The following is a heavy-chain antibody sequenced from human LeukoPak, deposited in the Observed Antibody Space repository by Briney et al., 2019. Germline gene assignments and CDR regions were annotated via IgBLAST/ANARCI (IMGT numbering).Heavy chain of an antibody. CDR3: ARHLRGATIYFDY. CDR1: GGPISTSSYY. Sequence: SETLSLTCTVSGGPISTSSYYWAWIRHPPGKGLEWIGSISYSVTTYYNPSLKSRVTISVDTSKNQFSLKLSSVTAADTAIYYCARHLRGATIYFDYWGQGTLVTVSS. CDR2: ISYSVTT. D-gene: IGHD1-26*01. J-gene: IGHJ4*02. V-gene: IGHV4-39*01.